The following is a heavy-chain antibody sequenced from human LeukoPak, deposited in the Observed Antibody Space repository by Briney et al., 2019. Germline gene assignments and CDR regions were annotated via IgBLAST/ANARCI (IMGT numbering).Heavy chain of an antibody. CDR2: IYTSGST. CDR1: GGSISSGSYY. CDR3: ARDTLYWFDS. V-gene: IGHV4-61*02. Sequence: SETLSLTCTFTGGSISSGSYYWSWIRQPAGKGLEWIGRIYTSGSTNYNPSLKSRVTISVDTSKNQFSLKLSSVTAADTAVYYCARDTLYWFDSWGQGTLVTVSS. J-gene: IGHJ5*01.